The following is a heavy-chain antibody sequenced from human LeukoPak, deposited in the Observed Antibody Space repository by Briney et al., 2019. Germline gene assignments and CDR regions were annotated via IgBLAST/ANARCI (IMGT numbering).Heavy chain of an antibody. Sequence: SETLSLTCAVYGGSFSGYYWSWIRQPPGKGLEWIGEINHSGSTNYNPSLKSRVTISVDTSKNQFSLKLSSVTAADTAVYYCARGPFSPYRSWLSQYYFDYWGQGTLVTVSS. CDR1: GGSFSGYY. D-gene: IGHD3-16*01. J-gene: IGHJ4*02. CDR3: ARGPFSPYRSWLSQYYFDY. CDR2: INHSGST. V-gene: IGHV4-34*01.